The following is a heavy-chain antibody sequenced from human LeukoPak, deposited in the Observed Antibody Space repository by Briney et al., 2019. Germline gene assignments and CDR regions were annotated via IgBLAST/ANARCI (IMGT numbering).Heavy chain of an antibody. CDR3: ATYSSGAYCSSTSCYNWFDP. D-gene: IGHD2-2*01. V-gene: IGHV1-24*01. CDR1: GYTLTELS. Sequence: ASVKVSCKVSGYTLTELSMHWVRQAPGKGLEWMGGFEPEDGETIYAQKFQGRVTMTEDTSTDTAYMELSSLRSEDTAVYYCATYSSGAYCSSTSCYNWFDPWGQGTLVTVSS. CDR2: FEPEDGET. J-gene: IGHJ5*02.